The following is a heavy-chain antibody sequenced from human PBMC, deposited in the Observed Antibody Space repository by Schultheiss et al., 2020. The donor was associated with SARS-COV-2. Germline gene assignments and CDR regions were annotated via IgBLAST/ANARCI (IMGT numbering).Heavy chain of an antibody. Sequence: GGSLRLSCAASGFTFSNAWMSWVRQAPGKGLEWVGRIKSKTDGGTTDYAAPVKGRFTISRDDSKNTLYLQMNSLRAEDTAVYYCAKDQRVDSGYEEPFDYWGQGTLVTVSS. CDR2: IKSKTDGGTT. CDR1: GFTFSNAW. CDR3: AKDQRVDSGYEEPFDY. V-gene: IGHV3-15*01. D-gene: IGHD5-12*01. J-gene: IGHJ4*02.